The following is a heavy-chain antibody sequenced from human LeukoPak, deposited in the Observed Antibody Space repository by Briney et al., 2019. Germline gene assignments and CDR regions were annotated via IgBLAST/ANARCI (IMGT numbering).Heavy chain of an antibody. Sequence: GGSLRLSCAASGFTFSSYAMSWVRQAPGKGLEWVSAISGSGGSTYYAVSVKGRFTISRDNSKNTLYLQMNSLRAEDTAVYYCAKSYCPGYSSGWCYYYYGMDVWGQGTTVTVSS. CDR2: ISGSGGST. J-gene: IGHJ6*02. CDR1: GFTFSSYA. V-gene: IGHV3-23*01. CDR3: AKSYCPGYSSGWCYYYYGMDV. D-gene: IGHD6-19*01.